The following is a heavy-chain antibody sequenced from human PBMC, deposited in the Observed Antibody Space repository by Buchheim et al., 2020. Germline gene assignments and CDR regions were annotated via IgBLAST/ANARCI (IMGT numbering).Heavy chain of an antibody. CDR3: AREVGSAVTIFGVVSTTVWFDP. D-gene: IGHD3-3*01. CDR1: GFTFSSYS. V-gene: IGHV3-21*01. CDR2: ISSSSSYI. Sequence: EVQLVESGGGLVKPGGSLRLSCAASGFTFSSYSMNWVRQAPGKGLEWVSSISSSSSYIYYADSVKGRFTISRDNAKNSLYLQMNSLRAEDTAVYYCAREVGSAVTIFGVVSTTVWFDPWGQGTL. J-gene: IGHJ5*02.